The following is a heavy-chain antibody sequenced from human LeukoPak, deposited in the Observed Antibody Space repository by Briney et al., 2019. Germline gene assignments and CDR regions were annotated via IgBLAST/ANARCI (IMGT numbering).Heavy chain of an antibody. D-gene: IGHD3-10*01. Sequence: GGSLRLSCAASGFTFSSYSMNWVRQAPGKGLEWVAVIWYDGSNKYYADSVKGRFTISRDNSKNTLYLQMNSLRAEDTAVYYCARETYGSVDYWGQGTLVTVSS. CDR2: IWYDGSNK. CDR3: ARETYGSVDY. CDR1: GFTFSSYS. J-gene: IGHJ4*02. V-gene: IGHV3-33*08.